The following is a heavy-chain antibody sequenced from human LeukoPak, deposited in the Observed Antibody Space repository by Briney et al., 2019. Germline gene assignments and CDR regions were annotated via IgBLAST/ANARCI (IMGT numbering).Heavy chain of an antibody. V-gene: IGHV3-23*01. CDR1: GFTFSSYA. Sequence: PGGSLRLSCAASGFTFSSYAMSWVRQAPGKGLEWVSAISGSGGSTYYADSVKGRFTISRDNSKNTLYPQMNSLRAEDTAVYYCAKGSYYDSSVYVDAFDIWGQGTMVTVSS. CDR2: ISGSGGST. CDR3: AKGSYYDSSVYVDAFDI. D-gene: IGHD3-22*01. J-gene: IGHJ3*02.